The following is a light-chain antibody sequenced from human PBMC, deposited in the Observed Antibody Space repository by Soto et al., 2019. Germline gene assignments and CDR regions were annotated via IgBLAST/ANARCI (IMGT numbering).Light chain of an antibody. V-gene: IGLV2-14*01. CDR3: FSFTTTSAHV. J-gene: IGLJ1*01. CDR2: EVN. Sequence: ALTQPASLSGSPGMCITIPCPGPSSDIGAYDYVSWFTQHPGTAPNPRIPEVNTRPSGVSKRSSGSKAGNTAYLTITGLQVYDEAEYFCFSFTTTSAHVFGTGTKVTVL. CDR1: SSDIGAYDY.